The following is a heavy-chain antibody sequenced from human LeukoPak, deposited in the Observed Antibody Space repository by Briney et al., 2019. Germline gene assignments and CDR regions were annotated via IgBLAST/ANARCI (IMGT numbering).Heavy chain of an antibody. J-gene: IGHJ5*02. CDR3: ARDRLPNYDILTGYHNWFDP. CDR2: INPNSGGT. Sequence: GASVKVSCKASGYTFTGYCMHWVRQAPGQGLEWMGWINPNSGGTNYAQKFQGRVTMTRDTSISTAYMELSRLRSDDTAVYYCARDRLPNYDILTGYHNWFDPWGQGTLVTVSS. V-gene: IGHV1-2*02. D-gene: IGHD3-9*01. CDR1: GYTFTGYC.